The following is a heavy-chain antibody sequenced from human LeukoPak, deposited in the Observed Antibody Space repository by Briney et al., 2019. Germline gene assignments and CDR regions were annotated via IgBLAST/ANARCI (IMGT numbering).Heavy chain of an antibody. CDR3: ARRGAAADPLFDY. V-gene: IGHV1-2*02. CDR1: GYSFTDKY. CDR2: INPNSGGT. Sequence: ASVKVSCKASGYSFTDKYMHWVRQAPGQGLEWMGWINPNSGGTNYAQKFQGRVTMTRDTSISTAYMELSRLRSDDTAVYYCARRGAAADPLFDYWGQGTLVTVSS. D-gene: IGHD6-13*01. J-gene: IGHJ4*02.